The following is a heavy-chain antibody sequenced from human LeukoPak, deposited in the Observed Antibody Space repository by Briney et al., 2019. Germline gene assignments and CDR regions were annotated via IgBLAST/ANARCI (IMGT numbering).Heavy chain of an antibody. CDR3: ARDHSVSRGSYFY. J-gene: IGHJ4*02. CDR2: MNPNSGNT. Sequence: GASVKVSCKASGYTFTSYDINWVRQATGQGLEWMGWMNPNSGNTGYAQKFQGRVTMTRNTSISTAYMELSSLRSEDTAVYYCARDHSVSRGSYFYWGQGTLVTVSS. CDR1: GYTFTSYD. V-gene: IGHV1-8*01. D-gene: IGHD1-26*01.